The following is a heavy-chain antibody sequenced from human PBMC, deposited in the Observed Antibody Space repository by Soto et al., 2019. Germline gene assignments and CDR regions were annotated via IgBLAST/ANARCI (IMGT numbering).Heavy chain of an antibody. CDR3: TRSAIRPYGGPIRPFDY. D-gene: IGHD3-16*01. CDR1: GYTFTAYA. J-gene: IGHJ4*02. CDR2: IKPANGNT. Sequence: QVQLAQSGAEERKPGASVKVSCEATGYTFTAYALHWVRQAPGQRLEWMGWIKPANGNTKYSQRFQGRLTITSDTAANNIYMELRSLKSEEPAFDYWTRSAIRPYGGPIRPFDYRGPGNLVAVSS. V-gene: IGHV1-3*05.